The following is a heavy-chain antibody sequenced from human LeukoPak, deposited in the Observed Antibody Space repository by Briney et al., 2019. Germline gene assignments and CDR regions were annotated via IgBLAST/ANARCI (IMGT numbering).Heavy chain of an antibody. CDR1: GGSITTYY. CDR2: IYYSGTT. J-gene: IGHJ4*02. Sequence: PSETLSFTCAVSGGSITTYYWSWIRQPPGKGLEWIGYIYYSGTTNYNPSLSSRVTISVDTSKNQFSLTLSSVAAADTAVYYCASQIAVAGFDYWGQGTLVTVFS. V-gene: IGHV4-59*08. CDR3: ASQIAVAGFDY. D-gene: IGHD6-19*01.